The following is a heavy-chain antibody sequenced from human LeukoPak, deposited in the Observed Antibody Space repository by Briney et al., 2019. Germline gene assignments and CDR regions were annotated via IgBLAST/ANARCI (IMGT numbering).Heavy chain of an antibody. CDR3: ARGHYYGSGSIAGFDP. Sequence: ASVKVSCKASGYTFTGYYMHCVRQAPGQGLEWMGWINPNSGGTNYAQKFQGWVTMTRDTSISTAYMELSRLRSDDTAVYYCARGHYYGSGSIAGFDPWGQGTPVTVSS. V-gene: IGHV1-2*04. D-gene: IGHD3-10*01. J-gene: IGHJ5*02. CDR1: GYTFTGYY. CDR2: INPNSGGT.